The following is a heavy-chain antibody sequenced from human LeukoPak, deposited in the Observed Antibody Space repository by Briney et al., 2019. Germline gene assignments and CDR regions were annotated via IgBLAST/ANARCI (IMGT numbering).Heavy chain of an antibody. V-gene: IGHV3-11*04. CDR3: ARAMVRGVIIPNWFDP. J-gene: IGHJ5*02. CDR1: GFTFSDYY. CDR2: ISSSGSTT. D-gene: IGHD3-10*01. Sequence: GGSLRLSCAASGFTFSDYYMNWIRQAPGKGLEWVSYISSSGSTTYYADSVKGRLTISRDNSKNTLYLQMNSLRAEDTAVYYCARAMVRGVIIPNWFDPWGQGTLVTVSS.